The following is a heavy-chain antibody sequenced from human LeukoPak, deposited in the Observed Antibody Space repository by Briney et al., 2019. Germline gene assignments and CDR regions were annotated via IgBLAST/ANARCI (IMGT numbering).Heavy chain of an antibody. CDR2: ISVPAGNT. CDR1: GFTFSSHA. Sequence: PGGPLRLSCAASGFTFSSHAMSWVRQAPGKGLEWVSGISVPAGNTHYADSVKGRFTISRDNSKNTLYLQMNSLRAEDTAVYYCAKGYYYTMDVRGQGTTVTVSS. J-gene: IGHJ6*02. V-gene: IGHV3-23*01. D-gene: IGHD1-14*01. CDR3: AKGYYYTMDV.